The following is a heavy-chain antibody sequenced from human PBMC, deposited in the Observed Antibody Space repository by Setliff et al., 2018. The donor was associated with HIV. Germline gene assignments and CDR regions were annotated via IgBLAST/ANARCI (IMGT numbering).Heavy chain of an antibody. CDR1: GASVSDTNYY. Sequence: SQTLSLTCAVSGASVSDTNYYWSWLRQRPGKGLEWIGYVYYSGSTNYNPSLKSRVTISVDTSKNQFSLKLSSVTAADTAVYYCARDSVAGVFDYWGQGTLVTVSS. CDR3: ARDSVAGVFDY. D-gene: IGHD6-19*01. V-gene: IGHV4-61*01. J-gene: IGHJ4*02. CDR2: VYYSGST.